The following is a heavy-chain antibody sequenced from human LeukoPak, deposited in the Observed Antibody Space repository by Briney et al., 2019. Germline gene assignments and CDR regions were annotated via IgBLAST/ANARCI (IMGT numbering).Heavy chain of an antibody. CDR1: GFTFSTYA. CDR3: AKDSLYCSGGSCYPEYFQH. V-gene: IGHV3-33*06. Sequence: GGSLRLSCAASGFTFSTYAMSWVRQAPGKGLEWVAVIWYDGSNKYYADSVKGRFTISRDNSKNTLYLQMNSLRAEDTAVYYCAKDSLYCSGGSCYPEYFQHWGQGTLVTVSS. CDR2: IWYDGSNK. J-gene: IGHJ1*01. D-gene: IGHD2-15*01.